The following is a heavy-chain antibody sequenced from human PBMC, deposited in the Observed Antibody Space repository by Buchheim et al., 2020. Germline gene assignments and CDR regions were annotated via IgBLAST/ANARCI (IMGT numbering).Heavy chain of an antibody. CDR1: GGYISSYY. J-gene: IGHJ4*02. CDR2: IYYSGST. V-gene: IGHV4-59*08. Sequence: QVQLQESGPGLVKPSETLSLTCTVSGGYISSYYWSWIRQPPGKGLEWIGYIYYSGSTNYNPSLKSRVTISVDTSKNQFSMKLSSVTAADTAVYYCARMSHSSGWIFDYWGQGTL. CDR3: ARMSHSSGWIFDY. D-gene: IGHD6-19*01.